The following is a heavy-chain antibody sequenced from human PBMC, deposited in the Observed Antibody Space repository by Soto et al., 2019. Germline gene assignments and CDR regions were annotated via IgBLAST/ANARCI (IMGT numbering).Heavy chain of an antibody. Sequence: QVQLVQSGAEVKKPGSSVKVSCKASGGTFSSYAISWVRQAPGQGLEWMGGIIPIFGTANYAQKFQGRVTITADESTSTAYMELSSLRSEDTAVYYCARVRLGSGWSERLNGMDDWGQGTTVTVSS. J-gene: IGHJ6*02. D-gene: IGHD6-19*01. CDR2: IIPIFGTA. CDR3: ARVRLGSGWSERLNGMDD. CDR1: GGTFSSYA. V-gene: IGHV1-69*01.